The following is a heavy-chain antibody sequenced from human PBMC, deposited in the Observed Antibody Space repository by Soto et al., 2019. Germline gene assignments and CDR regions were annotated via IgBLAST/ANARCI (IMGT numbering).Heavy chain of an antibody. CDR1: GYTLTELS. D-gene: IGHD4-17*01. CDR2: FDPEDGET. V-gene: IGHV1-24*01. J-gene: IGHJ4*02. CDR3: ATRNPYGDYVRLDY. Sequence: ASVKVSCKVSGYTLTELSMHWVRQAPGKGLEWMGGFDPEDGETIYAQKFLGRVTMTEDTSTDTAYMELSSLRSEDTAVYYCATRNPYGDYVRLDYWGQGALVTVSS.